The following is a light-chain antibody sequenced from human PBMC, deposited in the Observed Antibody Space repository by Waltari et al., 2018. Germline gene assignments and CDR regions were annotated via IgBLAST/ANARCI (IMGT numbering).Light chain of an antibody. J-gene: IGLJ1*01. CDR3: SSYTSSSTQV. V-gene: IGLV2-14*01. Sequence: QSALTQPASVSGSPGQSITISCTGTSSDVGGYEWVSWYQQHPGKAPKLMIYEVSHRASGVSNLLAGSKPGNTASLTISGLQADDEADYSCSSYTSSSTQVFGTGTKVTVL. CDR2: EVS. CDR1: SSDVGGYEW.